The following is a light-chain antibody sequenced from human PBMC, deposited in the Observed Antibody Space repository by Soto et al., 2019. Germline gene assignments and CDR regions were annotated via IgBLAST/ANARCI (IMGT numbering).Light chain of an antibody. CDR3: QQYNNWPRAT. V-gene: IGKV3-15*01. Sequence: EIVMTQSPATLSVSPWEIATLSCRASQSISSNLAWYQQKPGQAPRLLMFRTSSRATGFPARFSGSGSGTEFNLTISSLQSEDFGVYYCQQYNNWPRATFGGGTKVDIK. J-gene: IGKJ4*01. CDR1: QSISSN. CDR2: RTS.